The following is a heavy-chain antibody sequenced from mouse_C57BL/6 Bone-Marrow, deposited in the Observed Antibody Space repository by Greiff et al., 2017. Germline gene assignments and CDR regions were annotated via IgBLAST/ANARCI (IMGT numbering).Heavy chain of an antibody. CDR3: ARSRDGSNYFDY. V-gene: IGHV1-81*01. Sequence: VQLVESGAELARPGASVKLSCKASGYTFTSYGISWVKQRTGQGLEWIGEIYPRSGSTYYNEKFKGKATLTADTSSSTAYMELRSLTSEDSAVYFCARSRDGSNYFDYWGQGTTLTVSS. CDR1: GYTFTSYG. J-gene: IGHJ2*01. D-gene: IGHD3-3*01. CDR2: IYPRSGST.